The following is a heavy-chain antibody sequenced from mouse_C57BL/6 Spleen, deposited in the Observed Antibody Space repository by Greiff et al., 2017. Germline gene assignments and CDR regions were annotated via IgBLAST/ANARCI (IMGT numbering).Heavy chain of an antibody. CDR3: ARESYDYYAMDY. Sequence: EVHLVESEGGLVQPGSSMKLSCTASGFTFSDYYMAWVRQVPEKGLEWVANINYDGSSTYYLDSLKSRFIISRDNAKNILYLQMSSLKSEDTATYYCARESYDYYAMDYWGQGTSVTVSS. V-gene: IGHV5-16*01. CDR1: GFTFSDYY. CDR2: INYDGSST. D-gene: IGHD1-1*01. J-gene: IGHJ4*01.